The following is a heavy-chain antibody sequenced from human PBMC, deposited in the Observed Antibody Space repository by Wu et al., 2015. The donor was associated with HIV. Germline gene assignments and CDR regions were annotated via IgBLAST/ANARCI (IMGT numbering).Heavy chain of an antibody. CDR3: ARAVGWGHYYNGEEKYYFDY. Sequence: QVQLVQFGAEVKKPGASVKVSCKTVGYTFYEYGIVWVRQAPGQGLEWMGWINPNSGGTNYAQNFQGRITMTWDTSIRTAYMDLSRLTSDDTAVYFCARAVGWGHYYNGEEKYYFDYWGQGTLVTVSS. CDR1: GYTFYEYG. CDR2: INPNSGGT. V-gene: IGHV1-2*02. D-gene: IGHD3-10*01. J-gene: IGHJ4*02.